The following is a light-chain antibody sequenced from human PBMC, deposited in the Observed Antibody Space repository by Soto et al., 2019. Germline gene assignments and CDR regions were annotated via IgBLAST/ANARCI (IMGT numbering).Light chain of an antibody. CDR2: AAS. CDR1: QGIRNF. CDR3: QRYSSVPV. Sequence: DIQMTQSPTSLSASVGDRVTITCRASQGIRNFVAWYQQKPGKAPKLLIYAASTLQSGVPSRFSGNGSGPDFTLTINSLQHEDVATYSCQRYSSVPVFGPGTKVQIK. J-gene: IGKJ3*01. V-gene: IGKV1-27*01.